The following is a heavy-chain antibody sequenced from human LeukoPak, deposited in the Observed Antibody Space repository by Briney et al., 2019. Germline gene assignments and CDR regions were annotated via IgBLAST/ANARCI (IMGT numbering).Heavy chain of an antibody. Sequence: SSETLSLTCAVYGGSFSGYYWSWIRQPPGKGLEWIGEINHSGSTNYNPSLKSRVTISVDTSKNQFSLKLSSVTAADRAVYYCARRYYDSSGSRRFDYWGQGTLVTVSS. V-gene: IGHV4-34*01. CDR2: INHSGST. CDR1: GGSFSGYY. D-gene: IGHD3-22*01. J-gene: IGHJ4*02. CDR3: ARRYYDSSGSRRFDY.